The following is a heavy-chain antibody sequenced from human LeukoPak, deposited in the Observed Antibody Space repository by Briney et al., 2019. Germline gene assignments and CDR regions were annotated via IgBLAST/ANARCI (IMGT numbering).Heavy chain of an antibody. Sequence: SETLSLTCTVSGGPISNYYWSWIRQIPGKGLEWVGNIYYSGTTNYNPSLKSRVTISVDTSKNQISLKLSSVTAADTAVYYCAKDVNGDYDYWGQGTLVTVSS. V-gene: IGHV4-59*01. D-gene: IGHD4-17*01. CDR1: GGPISNYY. CDR3: AKDVNGDYDY. CDR2: IYYSGTT. J-gene: IGHJ4*02.